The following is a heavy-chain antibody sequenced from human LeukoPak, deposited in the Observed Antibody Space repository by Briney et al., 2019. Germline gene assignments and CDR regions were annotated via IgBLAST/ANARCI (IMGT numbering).Heavy chain of an antibody. Sequence: GGSLRLSCAASGFTFSSYAMSWVRQAPGKGLEWVSAISGSGGSTYYADSVKGRFTISRDNSKNTLYLQMNSLRVEETAVYYCVKDELWTMVTTGFEYWGQGTLVTVSS. CDR3: VKDELWTMVTTGFEY. D-gene: IGHD4-17*01. CDR2: ISGSGGST. V-gene: IGHV3-23*01. J-gene: IGHJ4*02. CDR1: GFTFSSYA.